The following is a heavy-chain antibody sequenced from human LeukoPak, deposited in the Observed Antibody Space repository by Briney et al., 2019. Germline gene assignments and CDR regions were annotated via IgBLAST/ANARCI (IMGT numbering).Heavy chain of an antibody. Sequence: ASVKVSCKTSGYSFSTYGISWERQAPGQGLEWMGWISAYNGNTNYAQKFQGRVTMTTDTSTSTAHLEMRSLRPDDTAVYYCARETIEAFDVWGQGTMVTVSS. CDR3: ARETIEAFDV. J-gene: IGHJ3*01. V-gene: IGHV1-18*01. D-gene: IGHD4/OR15-4a*01. CDR2: ISAYNGNT. CDR1: GYSFSTYG.